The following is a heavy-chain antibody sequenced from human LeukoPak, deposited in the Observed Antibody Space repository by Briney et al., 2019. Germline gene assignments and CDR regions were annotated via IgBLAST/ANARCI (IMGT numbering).Heavy chain of an antibody. Sequence: PGGSLRLSCAASGFTFSSYGMHWVRQAPGKGLEWVAVVSYDGSKYYADSVKGRFTISRDNSKNTLYLQMSSLRAEDTAVYYCAKDLNRGLPGYWGQGTLVTVSS. CDR1: GFTFSSYG. CDR3: AKDLNRGLPGY. V-gene: IGHV3-30*18. J-gene: IGHJ4*02. D-gene: IGHD2-21*01. CDR2: VSYDGSK.